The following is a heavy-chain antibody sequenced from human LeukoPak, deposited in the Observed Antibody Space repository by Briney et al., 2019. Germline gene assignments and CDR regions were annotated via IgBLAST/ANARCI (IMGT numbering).Heavy chain of an antibody. CDR1: GFTFDDYG. CDR2: INLNGGST. CDR3: ARVQLVPAANYYYYYMDV. Sequence: PGGSLRLSCAASGFTFDDYGMSWVRQAPGKGLEWVSGINLNGGSTGYADSVKGRFTISRDNAKNSLYLQMNSLRAEDTALYYCARVQLVPAANYYYYYMDVWGKGTTVTVSS. V-gene: IGHV3-20*04. J-gene: IGHJ6*03. D-gene: IGHD2-2*01.